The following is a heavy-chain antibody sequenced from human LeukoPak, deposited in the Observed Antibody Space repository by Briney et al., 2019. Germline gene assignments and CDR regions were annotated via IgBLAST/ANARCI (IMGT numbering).Heavy chain of an antibody. CDR2: IYYSGST. D-gene: IGHD4-23*01. V-gene: IGHV4-39*07. J-gene: IGHJ5*02. Sequence: PSETLSLTCTVSGGSISSSSYYWGWIRQPPGKGLEWIGSIYYSGSTNYNPSLKSRVTISVDTSKNQFSLKLSSVTAADTAVYYCARNGGGVFDAWFDPWGQGTLVTVSS. CDR1: GGSISSSSYY. CDR3: ARNGGGVFDAWFDP.